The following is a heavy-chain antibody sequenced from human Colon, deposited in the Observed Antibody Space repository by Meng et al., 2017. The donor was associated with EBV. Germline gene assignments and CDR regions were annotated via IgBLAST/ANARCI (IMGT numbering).Heavy chain of an antibody. V-gene: IGHV1-69*02. CDR3: AVGLACTGRSCYHFDC. Sequence: QFRRLQSGGAGKKSWSRGTVPCTASVGTFISFAISGVEQAPGQGLGWMGMINPILVKANYAQKFQGIVTITADKSTSTTYMGRSSLRSEDTAVYYCAVGLACTGRSCYHFDCWGQGTLVTVSS. CDR2: INPILVKA. J-gene: IGHJ4*02. CDR1: VGTFISFA. D-gene: IGHD2-15*01.